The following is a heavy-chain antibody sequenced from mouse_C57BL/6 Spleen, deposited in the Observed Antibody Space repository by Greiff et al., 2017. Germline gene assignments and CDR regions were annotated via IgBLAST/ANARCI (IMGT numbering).Heavy chain of an antibody. CDR2: INPSSGYT. CDR1: GYTFTSYT. D-gene: IGHD2-4*01. CDR3: ASDCDEAY. V-gene: IGHV1-4*01. J-gene: IGHJ3*01. Sequence: VQLQQSGAELARPGASVKMSCKASGYTFTSYTMHWVKQRPGQGLEWIGYINPSSGYTKYNQKFKDKATLTADKSSSTAYMQLSSLTSEDSAVYYCASDCDEAYWGQGTLVTVSA.